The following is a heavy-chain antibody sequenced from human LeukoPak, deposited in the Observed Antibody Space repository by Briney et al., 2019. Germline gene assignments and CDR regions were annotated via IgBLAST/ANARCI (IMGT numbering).Heavy chain of an antibody. D-gene: IGHD6-19*01. CDR3: AREKESSGWYDY. CDR2: INPNSGGT. J-gene: IGHJ4*02. V-gene: IGHV1-2*06. Sequence: ASVKVSCKASGYTFTGYYMHWVRQAPGQGLEWMGRINPNSGGTNYAQKFQGRVTMTRDTSISTAYMELSRLRPDDTAVYYCAREKESSGWYDYWGQGTLVTVSS. CDR1: GYTFTGYY.